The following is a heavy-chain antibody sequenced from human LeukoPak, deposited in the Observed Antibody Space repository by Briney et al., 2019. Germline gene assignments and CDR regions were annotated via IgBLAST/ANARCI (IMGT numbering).Heavy chain of an antibody. CDR3: ARELLWFGELTLFDY. CDR1: GYTLTSYG. Sequence: ASVKVSCKASGYTLTSYGISWVRQAPGQGREWMGWISAYNGNTNYAQKLQGRVTMTTDTSTSTAYMELRSLRSDDTAVYYCARELLWFGELTLFDYWGQGTLVTVSS. V-gene: IGHV1-18*01. CDR2: ISAYNGNT. J-gene: IGHJ4*02. D-gene: IGHD3-10*01.